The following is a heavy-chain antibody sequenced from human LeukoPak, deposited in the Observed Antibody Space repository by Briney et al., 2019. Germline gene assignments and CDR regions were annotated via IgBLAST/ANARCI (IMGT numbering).Heavy chain of an antibody. V-gene: IGHV4-34*01. CDR2: INHSGST. CDR1: GGSFSGYY. D-gene: IGHD3-22*01. J-gene: IGHJ3*02. Sequence: PSETLSLTCAVCGGSFSGYYWSWIRQPPGKGLEWIGEINHSGSTNYNPSLKSRVTISVDTSKNQFSLKLSSVTAADTAVYYCASSSGHIWGQGTMVTVSS. CDR3: ASSSGHI.